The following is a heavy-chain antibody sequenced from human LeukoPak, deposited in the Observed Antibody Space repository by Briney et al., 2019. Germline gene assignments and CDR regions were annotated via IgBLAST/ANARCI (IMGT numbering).Heavy chain of an antibody. CDR2: IYYTGNT. D-gene: IGHD3-16*01. CDR3: ARGGSGTWYIDY. J-gene: IGHJ4*02. Sequence: SETLSLTCAVYGGSFSGYYWSWIRQPPGKGLEWIGFIYYTGNTNYNPSLESRVTISVDTSKNQFSLKLSSVTAADSAVYYCARGGSGTWYIDYWGQGTLVTVSS. V-gene: IGHV4-59*01. CDR1: GGSFSGYY.